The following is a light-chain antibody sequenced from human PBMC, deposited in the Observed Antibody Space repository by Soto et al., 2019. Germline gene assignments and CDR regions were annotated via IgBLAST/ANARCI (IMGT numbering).Light chain of an antibody. CDR3: QRRSNWPPLYT. CDR1: QSVSTY. J-gene: IGKJ2*01. CDR2: DAS. Sequence: EIVLTQSPATLSLSPGERATLSCRASQSVSTYLAWYQHKPGHAPRLLIYDASNRATGIPARFSGSGSGTDFTLTISSLEPEDFAVYYCQRRSNWPPLYTFGQGTKLEIK. V-gene: IGKV3-11*01.